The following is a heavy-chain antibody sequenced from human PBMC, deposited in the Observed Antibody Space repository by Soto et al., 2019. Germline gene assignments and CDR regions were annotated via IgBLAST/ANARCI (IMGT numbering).Heavy chain of an antibody. CDR3: ARRRADRGYSYGLNAFDI. Sequence: ESLKISFKGSGYSFTSYWIGWVRQIPGKGLEWMGIIYPGDSDTRYSPSFQGQVTISADKSISTAYLQWSSLKASDTAMYYCARRRADRGYSYGLNAFDIWGQGTMVTVSS. CDR2: IYPGDSDT. J-gene: IGHJ3*02. D-gene: IGHD5-18*01. CDR1: GYSFTSYW. V-gene: IGHV5-51*01.